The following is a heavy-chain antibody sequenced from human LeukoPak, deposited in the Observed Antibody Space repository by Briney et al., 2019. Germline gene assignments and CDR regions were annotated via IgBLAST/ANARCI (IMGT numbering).Heavy chain of an antibody. J-gene: IGHJ4*02. CDR3: AKEVAVTGEPYFDY. D-gene: IGHD1-20*01. CDR2: ISGGGDGT. Sequence: GGSLRLSCAASGFTFRTYAMSWVRQAPGQGLEWVSGISGGGDGTNYADSVKGRFTISRDNSKNMLYLQMNSLRAEDTAVYHCAKEVAVTGEPYFDYWGQGTLVTVSS. CDR1: GFTFRTYA. V-gene: IGHV3-23*01.